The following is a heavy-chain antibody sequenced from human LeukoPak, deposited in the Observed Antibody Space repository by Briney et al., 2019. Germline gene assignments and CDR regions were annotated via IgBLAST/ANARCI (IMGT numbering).Heavy chain of an antibody. CDR3: ARPAVGDTTMLDY. D-gene: IGHD1-26*01. J-gene: IGHJ4*02. Sequence: RGESLKISCKGSGYSFTSYWIGWVRQMPGKGLGWMGIIYPGDSDTRYSPSFQGQVTISVDKSISTAYLQWSSLKASDTAMYYCARPAVGDTTMLDYWGQGTLVTVSS. CDR2: IYPGDSDT. V-gene: IGHV5-51*01. CDR1: GYSFTSYW.